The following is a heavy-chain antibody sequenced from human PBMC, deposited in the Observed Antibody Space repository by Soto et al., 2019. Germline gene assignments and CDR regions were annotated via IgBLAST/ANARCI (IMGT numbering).Heavy chain of an antibody. D-gene: IGHD3-9*01. CDR2: ISSSGSTI. Sequence: GESMKISCAASGFTFSDYYMSWIRQAPGKGLEWGSYISSSGSTIYYAESGKGRFTISRDNAKNALYLQMNSLRAEDTAVYYCARAPTYYDILTGYYYNWFDSWGQGTLVTVSS. V-gene: IGHV3-11*01. J-gene: IGHJ5*01. CDR1: GFTFSDYY. CDR3: ARAPTYYDILTGYYYNWFDS.